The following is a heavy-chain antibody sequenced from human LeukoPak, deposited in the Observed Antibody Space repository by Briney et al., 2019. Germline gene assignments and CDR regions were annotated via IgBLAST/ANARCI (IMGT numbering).Heavy chain of an antibody. CDR2: ISAYNGNT. J-gene: IGHJ3*02. CDR1: GGTFSSYG. V-gene: IGHV1-18*01. D-gene: IGHD2-2*01. CDR3: ARDGWLVPAVLAFDI. Sequence: ASVKVSCKASGGTFSSYGISWVRQAPGQGLEWMGWISAYNGNTNYAQKPQGRVTMTTDTSTSTAYMELRSLRSDDTAVYYCARDGWLVPAVLAFDIWGQGTMVTVSS.